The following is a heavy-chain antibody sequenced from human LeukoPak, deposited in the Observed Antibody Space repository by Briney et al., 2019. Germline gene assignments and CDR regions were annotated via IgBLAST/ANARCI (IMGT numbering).Heavy chain of an antibody. CDR3: ASRPVRGVIIGARASNYGMDV. V-gene: IGHV4-59*12. CDR1: GGSISSYY. D-gene: IGHD3-10*01. Sequence: SETLSLTCTVSGGSISSYYWSWIRQPPGKGLEWIGYIYYSGGTNYNPSLKSRVTISVDKSKNQFSLKLSSVTAADTAVYYCASRPVRGVIIGARASNYGMDVWGQGTTVTVSS. CDR2: IYYSGGT. J-gene: IGHJ6*02.